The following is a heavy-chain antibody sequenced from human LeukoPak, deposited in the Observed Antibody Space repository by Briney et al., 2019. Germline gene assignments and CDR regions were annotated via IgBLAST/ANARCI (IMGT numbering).Heavy chain of an antibody. Sequence: ASVKVSCKASGYTFTSYYMHWVRQAPGQGLEWMGTINPSGGSTSYAQKFQGRVTMTRDMSTSTVYMELSSLRSEDTAVYYCARDGALIGDHYYMDVWGKGTTVTVSS. J-gene: IGHJ6*03. V-gene: IGHV1-46*01. CDR2: INPSGGST. D-gene: IGHD3-16*01. CDR3: ARDGALIGDHYYMDV. CDR1: GYTFTSYY.